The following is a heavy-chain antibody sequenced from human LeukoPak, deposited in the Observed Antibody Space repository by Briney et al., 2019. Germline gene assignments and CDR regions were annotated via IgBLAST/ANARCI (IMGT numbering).Heavy chain of an antibody. J-gene: IGHJ4*02. CDR1: EYTFTGYY. CDR2: INPNSGGT. D-gene: IGHD4-17*01. V-gene: IGHV1-2*02. Sequence: ASVKVSCKASEYTFTGYYMHWVRQAPGQGLEWMGWINPNSGGTNYAQKFQGRVTMTRDTSISTAYMELTRLRSDDTAVYYCARDNGDYWFDYWGQGTLVTVSS. CDR3: ARDNGDYWFDY.